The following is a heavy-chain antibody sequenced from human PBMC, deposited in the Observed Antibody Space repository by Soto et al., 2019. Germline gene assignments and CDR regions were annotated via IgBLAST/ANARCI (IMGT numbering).Heavy chain of an antibody. Sequence: GGSLRLSCAASGFTFSSYAMSWVRQAPGKGLEWVSAISGSGGSTYYADSVKGRFTISRDNSKNTLYLQMNSLRAEDTAVYYCAKDLGHPLLPYYYYGMDVWGQGTTVTVSS. CDR3: AKDLGHPLLPYYYYGMDV. V-gene: IGHV3-23*01. CDR1: GFTFSSYA. CDR2: ISGSGGST. D-gene: IGHD1-26*01. J-gene: IGHJ6*02.